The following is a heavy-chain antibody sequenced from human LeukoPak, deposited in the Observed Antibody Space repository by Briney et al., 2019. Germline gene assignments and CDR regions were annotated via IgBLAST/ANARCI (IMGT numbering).Heavy chain of an antibody. CDR3: AKDSNVLRFLEWLKYGFDY. Sequence: GSLRLSCATSGFNFSSYAMSRVRQAPGKGLEWGSAISGSCGSTYYADSVKGRFTISRDNSKNTLYLQMNSLRAEDTAVYYCAKDSNVLRFLEWLKYGFDYWGQGTLVTVSS. J-gene: IGHJ4*02. D-gene: IGHD3-3*01. V-gene: IGHV3-23*01. CDR2: ISGSCGST. CDR1: GFNFSSYA.